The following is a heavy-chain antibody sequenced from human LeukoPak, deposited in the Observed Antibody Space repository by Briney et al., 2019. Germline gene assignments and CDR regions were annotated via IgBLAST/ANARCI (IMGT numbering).Heavy chain of an antibody. CDR2: IYTSGST. Sequence: PSQTLSLTCTVFGGSISSGSYYWSWIRQPAGKGLEWIGRIYTSGSTNYNPSLKSRVTISADTSKNQFSLKLSSVTAADTAVYYCARGLKDTAMADNRDGMDVWGQGTTVTVSS. CDR3: ARGLKDTAMADNRDGMDV. D-gene: IGHD5-18*01. CDR1: GGSISSGSYY. V-gene: IGHV4-61*02. J-gene: IGHJ6*02.